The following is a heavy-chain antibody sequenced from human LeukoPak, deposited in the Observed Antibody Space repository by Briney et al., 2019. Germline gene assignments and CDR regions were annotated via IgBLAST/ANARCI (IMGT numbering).Heavy chain of an antibody. D-gene: IGHD3-3*01. V-gene: IGHV3-53*01. CDR2: IYSPGTT. CDR1: DFTVSGNY. J-gene: IGHJ6*03. CDR3: VRGSLASGVVVYYYYYLDV. Sequence: GGSLRLSCAASDFTVSGNYMNWVRQAPGKGLEWVSVIYSPGTTYYADSVKGRFTISRDNAKNSLYLQMNSLRAEDTAVYYCVRGSLASGVVVYYYYYLDVWGKGTTVTVSS.